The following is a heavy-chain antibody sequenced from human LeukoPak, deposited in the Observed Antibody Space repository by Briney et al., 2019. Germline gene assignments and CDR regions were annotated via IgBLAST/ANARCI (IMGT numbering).Heavy chain of an antibody. CDR3: ARDLAQGLEVGIHYYYYMDV. D-gene: IGHD2-15*01. J-gene: IGHJ6*03. CDR1: GYTFIGYY. CDR2: INPNSGGT. Sequence: ASVKVSCKASGYTFIGYYMHWVRQAPGQGLEWTGWINPNSGGTNYAQKFQGRVTMTRDTSISTAYMELSRLRSDDTAVCYCARDLAQGLEVGIHYYYYMDVWGKGTTVTVSS. V-gene: IGHV1-2*02.